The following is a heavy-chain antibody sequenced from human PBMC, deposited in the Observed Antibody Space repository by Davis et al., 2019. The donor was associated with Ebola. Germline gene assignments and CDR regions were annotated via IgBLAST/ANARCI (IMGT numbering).Heavy chain of an antibody. V-gene: IGHV3-9*01. D-gene: IGHD2-15*01. CDR1: GFRFGDYG. J-gene: IGHJ4*02. CDR3: AKGDCDGRCFLIDY. Sequence: PGGSLRLSCEASGFRFGDYGMHWVRQRPGKGLEWVAGISWNSATSDYADSARGRFTISRDNAKNSLYLEMNSLRAEDTALYYCAKGDCDGRCFLIDYWGQGTLVTVSS. CDR2: ISWNSATS.